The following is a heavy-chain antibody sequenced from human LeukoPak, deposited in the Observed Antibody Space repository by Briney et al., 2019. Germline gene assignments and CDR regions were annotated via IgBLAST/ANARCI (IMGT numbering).Heavy chain of an antibody. CDR3: AKESSSWYVGELNYFDY. J-gene: IGHJ4*02. CDR1: GFTFDDYT. V-gene: IGHV3-43*01. CDR2: ISWDGGST. D-gene: IGHD6-13*01. Sequence: GGSLRLSCAASGFTFDDYTMRWVRQAPGKGLEWVSLISWDGGSTYYADSVKGRFTISRDNSKNSLYPQMNSLRTEDTALYYCAKESSSWYVGELNYFDYWGQGTLVTVSS.